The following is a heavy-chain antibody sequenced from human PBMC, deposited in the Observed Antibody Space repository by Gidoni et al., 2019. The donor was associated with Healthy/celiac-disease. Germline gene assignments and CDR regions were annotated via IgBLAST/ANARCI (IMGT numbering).Heavy chain of an antibody. J-gene: IGHJ4*02. CDR3: AREASGSSSFDY. D-gene: IGHD1-26*01. CDR2: IIPILGIA. Sequence: QVQLVQSGAEVKKPGSSVKVSCKPSGGTFSSYAISWVRQAPGQGLEWMGRIIPILGIANYAQKFQGRVTITADKSTSTAYMELSSLRSEDTAVYYCAREASGSSSFDYWGQGTLVTVSS. V-gene: IGHV1-69*09. CDR1: GGTFSSYA.